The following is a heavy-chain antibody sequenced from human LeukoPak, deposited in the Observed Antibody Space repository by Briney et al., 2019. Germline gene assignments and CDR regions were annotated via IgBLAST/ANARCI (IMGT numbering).Heavy chain of an antibody. D-gene: IGHD2-2*02. CDR3: AKGGYTTPFDY. V-gene: IGHV3-23*01. CDR1: GFTFSDYS. Sequence: PGGSLRLSCAASGFTFSDYSMTWVRQAPGKGLEWVSTIRADVSSTYYADSVKGRFTISRDNSKTTLSLQMNSLRAEDTALYYCAKGGYTTPFDYWGEGALGTVS. J-gene: IGHJ4*02. CDR2: IRADVSST.